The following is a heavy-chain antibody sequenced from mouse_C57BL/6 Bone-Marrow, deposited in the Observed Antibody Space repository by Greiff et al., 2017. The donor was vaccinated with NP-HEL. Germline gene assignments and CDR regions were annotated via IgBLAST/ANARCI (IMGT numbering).Heavy chain of an antibody. CDR3: ARKGWDAYYFDY. J-gene: IGHJ2*01. D-gene: IGHD4-1*01. CDR1: GFSLTSYG. CDR2: IWSGGST. V-gene: IGHV2-2*01. Sequence: VQLQQSGPGLVQPSQSLSITCTVSGFSLTSYGVHWVRQSPGRGLEWLGVIWSGGSTDYNAAFISRLSISKDNSKSQVFFKMNSLQADDTARYYCARKGWDAYYFDYWGQGTTLTVSS.